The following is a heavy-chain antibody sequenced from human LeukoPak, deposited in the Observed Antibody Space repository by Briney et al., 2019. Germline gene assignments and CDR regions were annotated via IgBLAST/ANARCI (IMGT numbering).Heavy chain of an antibody. CDR3: VKTFQYSSNWYDY. CDR2: ISSNGGST. CDR1: GFTFSSYA. V-gene: IGHV3-64*04. J-gene: IGHJ5*01. D-gene: IGHD6-6*01. Sequence: GGSLRLSCSASGFTFSSYAMHWVRQAPGKGLEYVSAISSNGGSTSYADSVKGRITISRDNSKNTVYLQMNSLRAEDTAVYFCVKTFQYSSNWYDYWGQGTLVTVSS.